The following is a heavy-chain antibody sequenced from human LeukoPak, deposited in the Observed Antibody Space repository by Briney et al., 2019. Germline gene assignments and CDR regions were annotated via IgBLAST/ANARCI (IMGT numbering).Heavy chain of an antibody. V-gene: IGHV3-23*01. CDR3: TKDAKYCYSYLCHLDYFQY. CDR1: GFILKKYG. J-gene: IGHJ4*02. Sequence: GESVTLSCAASGFILKKYGMTWVRQPPAKGLHWVAGVTGSGHKTFYADSAKGRFTISTDDANNTMSLHINSLRVEDSAIYYCTKDAKYCYSYLCHLDYFQYWGQGILVTVSS. D-gene: IGHD2/OR15-2a*01. CDR2: VTGSGHKT.